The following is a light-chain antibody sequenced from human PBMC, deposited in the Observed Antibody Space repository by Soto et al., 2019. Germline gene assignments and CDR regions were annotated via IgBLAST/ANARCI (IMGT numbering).Light chain of an antibody. J-gene: IGLJ1*01. CDR2: QVS. CDR3: CSYTSSSPYV. CDR1: SSDLGGYNF. V-gene: IGLV2-14*01. Sequence: QSALTRPASVSGSPGQSITISCTGTSSDLGGYNFVSWYQHHPGKAPKLMIYQVSNRPSGVSNRFSGSKSGNTASLTISGLQAEDEADYYCCSYTSSSPYVFGTGTKVTVL.